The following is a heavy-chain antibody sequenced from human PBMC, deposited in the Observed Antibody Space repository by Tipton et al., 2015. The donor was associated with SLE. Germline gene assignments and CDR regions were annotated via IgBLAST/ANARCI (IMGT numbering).Heavy chain of an antibody. CDR3: ARRGVVRSRWFDP. D-gene: IGHD6-6*01. Sequence: TLSLTCAVYGGSISSHYWSWIRQPPGKGLEWIGYIYYSGSTNYNPSLKSRVTISVDTSKNQFPLKLSSVTAADTAVYYCARRGVVRSRWFDPWGQGTLVTVSS. J-gene: IGHJ5*02. CDR1: GGSISSHY. V-gene: IGHV4-59*11. CDR2: IYYSGST.